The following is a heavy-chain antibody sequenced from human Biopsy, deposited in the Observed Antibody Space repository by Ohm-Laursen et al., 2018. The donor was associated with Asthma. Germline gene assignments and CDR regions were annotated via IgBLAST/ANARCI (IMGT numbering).Heavy chain of an antibody. CDR3: VRAVRNEQWLDPFDY. D-gene: IGHD6-19*01. CDR1: GGSISRFY. CDR2: VYWTGSN. Sequence: SDTLSLLCSVYGGSISRFYGSWIRQSPEKGLEWMGYVYWTGSNNYNPSLKSRITMSVDTCKNRMFQELTSVTAADTAIYYCVRAVRNEQWLDPFDYWGQGKPVTVSS. J-gene: IGHJ4*02. V-gene: IGHV4-59*07.